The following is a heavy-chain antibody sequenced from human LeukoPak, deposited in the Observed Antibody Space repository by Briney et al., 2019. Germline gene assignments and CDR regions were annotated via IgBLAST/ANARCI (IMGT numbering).Heavy chain of an antibody. CDR1: GFTFTSYA. CDR3: AKRGRYYFDQ. CDR2: ITASGGT. V-gene: IGHV3-23*01. J-gene: IGHJ4*02. Sequence: GGSLRLSCAASGFTFTSYAMTWVRQAPGKGLEWVSTITASGGTYYADSLKGRFTTSRDTSKNTLYLQINTLRAEDTAVYYGAKRGRYYFDQWGQGTLVTVSS.